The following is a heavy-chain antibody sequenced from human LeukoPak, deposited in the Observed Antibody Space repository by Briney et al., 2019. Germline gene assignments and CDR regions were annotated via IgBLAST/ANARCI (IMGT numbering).Heavy chain of an antibody. Sequence: GGSLRLSCAANGFTFSSYAMSWVRQAPGKGLKWVSGISGSGGSTYYAVSVKGRFTISRDNSKNTLYLQMNGLRAEDTALYYCAKDVGFLEWLVCFDYWGQGTLVTVSS. D-gene: IGHD3-3*01. CDR2: ISGSGGST. CDR1: GFTFSSYA. CDR3: AKDVGFLEWLVCFDY. V-gene: IGHV3-23*01. J-gene: IGHJ4*02.